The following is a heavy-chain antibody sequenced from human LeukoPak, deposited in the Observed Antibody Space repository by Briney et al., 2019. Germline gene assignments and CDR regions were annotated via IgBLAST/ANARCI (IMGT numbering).Heavy chain of an antibody. CDR3: ARAPVLDTAMAPWGY. CDR2: INPNSGGT. Sequence: ASVKVSCKASGYTFTGYYMHWVRQAPGQGLEWMGWINPNSGGTNYAQKFQGRVTMTRDTSISTAYMELSRLRSDDTAVYYCARAPVLDTAMAPWGYWGQGTLVTVPS. V-gene: IGHV1-2*02. D-gene: IGHD5-18*01. J-gene: IGHJ4*02. CDR1: GYTFTGYY.